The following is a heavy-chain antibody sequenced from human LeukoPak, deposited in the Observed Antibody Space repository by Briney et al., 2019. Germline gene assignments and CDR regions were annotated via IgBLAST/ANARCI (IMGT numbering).Heavy chain of an antibody. V-gene: IGHV1-8*02. CDR2: MNPNSGNT. D-gene: IGHD1-26*01. J-gene: IGHJ6*03. Sequence: ASVKVSCKASGYTFTSYDINWVRQATGQGLEWVGWMNPNSGNTGYAQKFQGRVTMTTDTSTSTAYMELRSLRSDDTAVYYCARGGGSSSYYYYYMGVWGKGTTVTISS. CDR1: GYTFTSYD. CDR3: ARGGGSSSYYYYYMGV.